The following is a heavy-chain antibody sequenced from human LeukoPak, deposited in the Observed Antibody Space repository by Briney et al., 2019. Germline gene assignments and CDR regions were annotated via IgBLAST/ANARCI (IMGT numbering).Heavy chain of an antibody. D-gene: IGHD6-13*01. Sequence: PGGSLRLSCAASGISFSSYGMSWVRQAPGKGLEWVSTLSSTGTTFYAGSVEGRFTISRANSENTLYLQMDSLRAADTALYYCARVGYSSSWFFFNLWGQGTLVTVSS. V-gene: IGHV3-23*05. CDR3: ARVGYSSSWFFFNL. J-gene: IGHJ4*02. CDR1: GISFSSYG. CDR2: LSSTGTT.